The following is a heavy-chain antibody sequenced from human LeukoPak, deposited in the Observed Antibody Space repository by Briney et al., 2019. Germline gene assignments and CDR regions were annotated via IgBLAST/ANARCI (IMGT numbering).Heavy chain of an antibody. Sequence: GGSLRLSCAASGFTFSSYAMSWVRQAPGKGLEWVSNISGGDGRTYYADSVKGRFTISRDNSKNTLYLQMNSLRGEDTAVYYCARTNRKAAGAFDIWGQGTMVTVSS. CDR3: ARTNRKAAGAFDI. CDR2: ISGGDGRT. D-gene: IGHD6-25*01. CDR1: GFTFSSYA. J-gene: IGHJ3*02. V-gene: IGHV3-23*01.